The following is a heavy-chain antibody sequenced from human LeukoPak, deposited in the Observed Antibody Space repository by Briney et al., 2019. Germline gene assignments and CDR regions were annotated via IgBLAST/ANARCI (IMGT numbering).Heavy chain of an antibody. CDR2: INHSGST. D-gene: IGHD6-19*01. CDR3: ARVRGSGWLYYFDY. CDR1: GGSFRVYY. V-gene: IGHV4-34*01. Sequence: SETLSLTCAVYGGSFRVYYWSWIRQPPGKGLEWIGEINHSGSTNYNPSLKSRVTISVDTSKNQFSLKLSSVTAADTAVYYCARVRGSGWLYYFDYWGQGTLVTVSS. J-gene: IGHJ4*02.